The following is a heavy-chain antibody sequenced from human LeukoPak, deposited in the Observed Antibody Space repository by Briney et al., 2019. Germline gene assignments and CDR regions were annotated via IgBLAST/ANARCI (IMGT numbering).Heavy chain of an antibody. V-gene: IGHV4-34*01. D-gene: IGHD6-19*01. CDR3: ARIGYSSGWYVGY. CDR2: INHSGST. CDR1: GGSFSGYY. J-gene: IGHJ4*02. Sequence: PSETLSLTCAVYGGSFSGYYWSWIRQPPGKGLEWIGEINHSGSTNYNPSLKSRVTISVDTSKNQFSLKLSSVTAADTAVYYCARIGYSSGWYVGYWGQGTLVTVSS.